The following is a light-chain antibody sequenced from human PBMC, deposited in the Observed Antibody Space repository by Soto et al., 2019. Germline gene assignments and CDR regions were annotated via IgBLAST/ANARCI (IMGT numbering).Light chain of an antibody. Sequence: EILWTQSPGTLSLSPGEIATLSCRTSQSLSNTYLAWYQQEPGQAPRLLIFDASTSATGIPDRFSGSGSGTDFTLPISRLEPEYFAVYYCQLYGVSPKTFGQGTNVEVK. J-gene: IGKJ1*01. CDR2: DAS. CDR1: QSLSNTY. CDR3: QLYGVSPKT. V-gene: IGKV3-20*01.